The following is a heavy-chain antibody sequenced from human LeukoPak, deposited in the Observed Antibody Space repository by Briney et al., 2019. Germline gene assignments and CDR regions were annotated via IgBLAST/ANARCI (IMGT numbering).Heavy chain of an antibody. CDR2: TYYRSKWYN. CDR1: GDSVSSNSAA. Sequence: PSQTLSLTCAISGDSVSSNSAAWIWIRQSPSRGLEWLGRTYYRSKWYNDYAVSVKSRITFNADTSKNQFSLQLNSVTPEDTAVYYCARLRDAGNDFYDYWGQGTLVTVSS. J-gene: IGHJ4*02. D-gene: IGHD5-12*01. CDR3: ARLRDAGNDFYDY. V-gene: IGHV6-1*01.